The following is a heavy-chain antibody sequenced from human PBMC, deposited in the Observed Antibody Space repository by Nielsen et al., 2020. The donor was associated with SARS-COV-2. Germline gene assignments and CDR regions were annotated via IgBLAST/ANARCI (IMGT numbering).Heavy chain of an antibody. CDR1: GGSFSGYY. J-gene: IGHJ4*02. D-gene: IGHD2-2*02. V-gene: IGHV4-59*01. CDR2: INYSGST. CDR3: ARSEEIVVVPAAII. Sequence: SETLSLTCAVYGGSFSGYYWSWIRQPPGKGLEWIGYINYSGSTNYNPSLKSRVTISVDTPKNQFSLKLRSVTAADTAVYYCARSEEIVVVPAAIIWGQGTLVTVSS.